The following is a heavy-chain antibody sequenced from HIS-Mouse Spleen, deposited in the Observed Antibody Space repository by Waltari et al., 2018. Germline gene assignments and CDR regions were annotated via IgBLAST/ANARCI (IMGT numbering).Heavy chain of an antibody. Sequence: QVQLQESGPGLVKPSETLSLTCTVSGGSISSYYWSWIRQPAGKGLEWIGRIYTSGSTNYNPSLKSGVTMSVDTSKNQFSLKLSSVTAADTAVYYCAREIPPLTGDHYYYGMDVWGQGTTVTVSS. CDR3: AREIPPLTGDHYYYGMDV. CDR1: GGSISSYY. V-gene: IGHV4-4*07. D-gene: IGHD7-27*01. CDR2: IYTSGST. J-gene: IGHJ6*02.